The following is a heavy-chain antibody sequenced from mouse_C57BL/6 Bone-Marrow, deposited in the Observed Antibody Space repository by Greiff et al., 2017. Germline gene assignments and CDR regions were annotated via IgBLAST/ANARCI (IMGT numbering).Heavy chain of an antibody. CDR2: IDPSDSYT. J-gene: IGHJ1*03. Sequence: VQLQQPGAELVRPGTSVKLSCKASGYTFTSYWMHWVKQRPGQGLEWIGVIDPSDSYTNYNQKFKGKATLTVDTSSSTAYLQLSSLTSEDAEVYYCERSRNYYGSSYWYFDVWGTGTTVTVSS. V-gene: IGHV1-59*01. CDR1: GYTFTSYW. D-gene: IGHD1-1*01. CDR3: ERSRNYYGSSYWYFDV.